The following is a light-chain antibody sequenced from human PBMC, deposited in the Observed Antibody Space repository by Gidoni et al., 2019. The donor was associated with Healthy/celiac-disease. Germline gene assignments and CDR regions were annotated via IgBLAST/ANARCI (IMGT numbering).Light chain of an antibody. Sequence: DIQMTHSPSSLSASVGDRVTITCRASQSIRSYLNWYQQKPGKAPTLLIYAASSLQSGVPSRFSGSGSGTDFTLTISSLQPEDFATYYCQQSYSTPLTFGRGTKVEIK. CDR2: AAS. CDR3: QQSYSTPLT. V-gene: IGKV1-39*01. CDR1: QSIRSY. J-gene: IGKJ4*01.